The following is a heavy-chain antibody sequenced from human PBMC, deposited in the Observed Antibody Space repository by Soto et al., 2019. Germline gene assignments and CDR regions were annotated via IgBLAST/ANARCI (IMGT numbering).Heavy chain of an antibody. V-gene: IGHV3-33*01. D-gene: IGHD2-2*01. CDR1: GFTFSSYG. Sequence: PGGSLRLSCAASGFTFSSYGMHWVRQAPGKGLEWVAVIWYDGSNKYYADSVKGRFTISRDNSKNTLYLQMNSLRAEDTAVYYCARAWPNPLVVVTAAIDYWGKGTLVTVYS. J-gene: IGHJ4*02. CDR2: IWYDGSNK. CDR3: ARAWPNPLVVVTAAIDY.